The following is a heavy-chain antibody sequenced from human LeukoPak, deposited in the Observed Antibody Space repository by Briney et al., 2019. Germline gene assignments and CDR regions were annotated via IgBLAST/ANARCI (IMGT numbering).Heavy chain of an antibody. Sequence: SETLPLTCAVYVGSFNDYRWSWIRQSPEKGLEWIGDINYGGSTNYNPSLKSRVSIAVATSKEQFSLTVTSLTAAATAVNSCARSYDGLTGFSPWGPGNLVSVSS. CDR2: INYGGST. J-gene: IGHJ5*02. CDR3: ARSYDGLTGFSP. CDR1: VGSFNDYR. V-gene: IGHV4-34*01. D-gene: IGHD3-9*01.